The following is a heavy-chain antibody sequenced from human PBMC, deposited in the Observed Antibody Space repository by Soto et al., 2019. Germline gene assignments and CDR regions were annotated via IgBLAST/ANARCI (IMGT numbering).Heavy chain of an antibody. CDR1: GFTFSSYG. CDR2: ISYDGSNK. D-gene: IGHD3-16*02. J-gene: IGHJ4*02. Sequence: PGGSLRLSCAASGFTFSSYGLHWVRQAPGKGLECVAVISYDGSNKYYADSVKGRFTISRDNSKNTLYLQMNSLRAEDTAVYYCAKDNYDYVWGSYPLDYWGQGTLVTVYS. V-gene: IGHV3-30*18. CDR3: AKDNYDYVWGSYPLDY.